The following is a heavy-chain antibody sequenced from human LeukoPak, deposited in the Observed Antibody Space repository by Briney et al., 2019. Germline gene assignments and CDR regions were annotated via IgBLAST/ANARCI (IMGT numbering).Heavy chain of an antibody. V-gene: IGHV3-33*01. CDR2: MWYDGSNK. D-gene: IGHD6-13*01. Sequence: GGSLRLSCAASGFSFSSYDMHWLRQAPGKGLEWVAEMWYDGSNKYYADSVKGRYIISRDNSKNTLYLQINSLSAEDTAVYYCARDGAAAAPEIYNYYYLDVWGKGTTVTVSS. CDR3: ARDGAAAAPEIYNYYYLDV. J-gene: IGHJ6*03. CDR1: GFSFSSYD.